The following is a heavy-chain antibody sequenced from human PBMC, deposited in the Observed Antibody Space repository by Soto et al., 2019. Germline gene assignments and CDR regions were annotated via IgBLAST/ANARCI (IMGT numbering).Heavy chain of an antibody. D-gene: IGHD6-19*01. CDR1: GFTFSSYA. CDR3: AKCPVAAKVGSDY. J-gene: IGHJ4*02. Sequence: GVSLRLSCAASGFTFSSYAMSCVRQAPGKGLEWVSAISGSGGSTYYADSVKGRFTISRDNSKNTMYLQMNSLRAEDTAVYYCAKCPVAAKVGSDYWGQGTLVTV. CDR2: ISGSGGST. V-gene: IGHV3-23*01.